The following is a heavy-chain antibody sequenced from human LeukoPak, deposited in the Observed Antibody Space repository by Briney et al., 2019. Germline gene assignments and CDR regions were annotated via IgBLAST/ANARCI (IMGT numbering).Heavy chain of an antibody. V-gene: IGHV3-23*01. CDR2: ISGSGGRT. Sequence: GGSLRLSCAASGFTFSSYAMSWVRQAPGKGLEWVSSISGSGGRTYYADSVKGRFTISRDNPNNTLYLQMNSLRAEDTAVYYCAREGYYYDSSGYYQNLYYFDYWGQGTLVTVSS. D-gene: IGHD3-22*01. J-gene: IGHJ4*02. CDR3: AREGYYYDSSGYYQNLYYFDY. CDR1: GFTFSSYA.